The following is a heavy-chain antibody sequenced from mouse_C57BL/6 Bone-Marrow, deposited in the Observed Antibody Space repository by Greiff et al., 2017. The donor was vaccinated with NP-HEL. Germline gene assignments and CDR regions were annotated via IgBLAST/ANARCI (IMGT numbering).Heavy chain of an antibody. Sequence: EVHLVESGGGLVQSGRSLRLSCATSGFTFSDFYMEWVRQAPGKGLEWIAASRNKANDYTTEYSASVKGRFIVSRDTSQSILYLQMNALRAEDTAIYYCARTYGYDEDYAMDYWGQGTSVTVSS. D-gene: IGHD2-2*01. CDR2: SRNKANDYTT. J-gene: IGHJ4*01. V-gene: IGHV7-1*01. CDR3: ARTYGYDEDYAMDY. CDR1: GFTFSDFY.